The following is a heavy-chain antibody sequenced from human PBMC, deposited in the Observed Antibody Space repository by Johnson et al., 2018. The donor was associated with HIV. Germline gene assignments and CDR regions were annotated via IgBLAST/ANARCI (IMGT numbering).Heavy chain of an antibody. Sequence: QVQLVEYGGGVVQPGRSLRLSCVASGFTFSSYGMNWVRQAPGKGLEWVAVISYDGSDKYYADSVKGRLTISRDNSKNTLYLQMNSLRAEDTAVYYCANIEYNSTDAFDIWGQGTLVTVSS. D-gene: IGHD6-6*01. J-gene: IGHJ3*02. CDR2: ISYDGSDK. CDR3: ANIEYNSTDAFDI. CDR1: GFTFSSYG. V-gene: IGHV3-30*18.